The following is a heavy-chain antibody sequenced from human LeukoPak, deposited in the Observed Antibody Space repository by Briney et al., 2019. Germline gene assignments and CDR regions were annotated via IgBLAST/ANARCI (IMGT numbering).Heavy chain of an antibody. J-gene: IGHJ5*02. CDR1: GGSISSSSYY. CDR2: IYYSGST. CDR3: ARAIVVVPAAPSDWFDP. D-gene: IGHD2-2*01. V-gene: IGHV4-39*07. Sequence: SETLSLTCTVSGGSISSSSYYWGWIRQPPGKGLEWIGSIYYSGSTYYNPSLKSRVTISVDTSKNQFSLKLSSVTAADTAVYYRARAIVVVPAAPSDWFDPWGQGTLVTVSS.